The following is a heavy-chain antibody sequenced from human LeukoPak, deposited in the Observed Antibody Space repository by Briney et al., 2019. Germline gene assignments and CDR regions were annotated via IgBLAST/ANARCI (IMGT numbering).Heavy chain of an antibody. CDR1: GFTLSNYW. V-gene: IGHV3-7*01. Sequence: PGGSLRLSCAASGFTLSNYWMSWVRQAPGKELEWVANIKQDGSKLSYVDSVKGRFTVSRDNAKNSLYLQMNSLRAEDTAVYYCARWEARDTWVYDYWGQGTLVTVSS. CDR2: IKQDGSKL. CDR3: ARWEARDTWVYDY. D-gene: IGHD1-26*01. J-gene: IGHJ4*02.